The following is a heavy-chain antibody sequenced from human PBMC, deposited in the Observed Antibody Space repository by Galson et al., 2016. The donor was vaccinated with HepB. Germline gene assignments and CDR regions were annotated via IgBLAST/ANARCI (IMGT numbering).Heavy chain of an antibody. J-gene: IGHJ4*02. Sequence: LSLTCAVSGVSISSGNWWTWVRQTPGKGLERLGEIYQSGTTNNNPSLINRVTMSVDKANNKFSLKMTSVTAEDTAIYYCARFVTDGAAWRSFDLWGQGILVTVSS. CDR2: IYQSGTT. V-gene: IGHV4-4*02. CDR3: ARFVTDGAAWRSFDL. CDR1: GVSISSGNW. D-gene: IGHD5-24*01.